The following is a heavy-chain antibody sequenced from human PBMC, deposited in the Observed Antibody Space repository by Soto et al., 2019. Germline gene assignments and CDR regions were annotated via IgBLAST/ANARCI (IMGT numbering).Heavy chain of an antibody. Sequence: EVQLVESGGGLVQPGGSLRLSCAASGFTFSSYSMNWVRQAPGKGLEWVSYISSSSSTIYYADSVKGRFTISRDNAKNSLYLQMNSLRDEDTAVYYCASSVVTGYYYGMDVRAQGTTVTVSS. CDR2: ISSSSSTI. CDR1: GFTFSSYS. J-gene: IGHJ6*02. CDR3: ASSVVTGYYYGMDV. V-gene: IGHV3-48*02. D-gene: IGHD2-15*01.